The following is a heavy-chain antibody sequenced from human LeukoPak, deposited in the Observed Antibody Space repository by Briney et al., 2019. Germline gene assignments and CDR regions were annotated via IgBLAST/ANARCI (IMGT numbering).Heavy chain of an antibody. CDR1: GFTFVDYS. Sequence: GGALRLSCTVSGFTFVDYSMTWVRLGPGKGLEWVGLVGTSIVGGTREYAASVKGRFTISRDDSKNTAYLQMNSLKSEDTGVYYCTRVASRLGDFGPSDIWGQGTTVIVSS. CDR2: VGTSIVGGTR. J-gene: IGHJ3*02. V-gene: IGHV3-49*04. CDR3: TRVASRLGDFGPSDI. D-gene: IGHD3-16*01.